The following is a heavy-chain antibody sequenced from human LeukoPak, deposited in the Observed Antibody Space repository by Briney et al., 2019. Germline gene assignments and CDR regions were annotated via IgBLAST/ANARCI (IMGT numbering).Heavy chain of an antibody. CDR3: AKDPGDDFWSGYYTGGDY. CDR1: GFTFSSYA. D-gene: IGHD3-3*01. V-gene: IGHV3-23*01. Sequence: PGGSLRLSCAVSGFTFSSYAMSWVRQAPGKGLEWVSAISGSGGSTYYADSVKGRFTISRDNSKNTLYLQMNSLRAEDTAVYYCAKDPGDDFWSGYYTGGDYWGQGTLVTVSS. J-gene: IGHJ4*02. CDR2: ISGSGGST.